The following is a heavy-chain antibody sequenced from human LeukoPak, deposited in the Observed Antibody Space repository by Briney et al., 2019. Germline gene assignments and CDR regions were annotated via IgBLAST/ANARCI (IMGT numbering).Heavy chain of an antibody. Sequence: ASVKVSCKASGYTFTSYDINWVRQATGQGLEWMGWMNPNSGNTGYAQKFQGRVTMTRNTSISTAYMELSSLRSEDTAVYYCATGYDSSGSTWGYWGQGTLVTVSS. CDR3: ATGYDSSGSTWGY. D-gene: IGHD3-22*01. CDR2: MNPNSGNT. CDR1: GYTFTSYD. V-gene: IGHV1-8*01. J-gene: IGHJ4*02.